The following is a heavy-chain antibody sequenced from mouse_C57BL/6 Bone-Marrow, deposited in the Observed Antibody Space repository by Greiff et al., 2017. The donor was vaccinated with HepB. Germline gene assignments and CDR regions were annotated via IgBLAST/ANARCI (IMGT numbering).Heavy chain of an antibody. V-gene: IGHV5-15*01. D-gene: IGHD2-2*01. J-gene: IGHJ4*01. CDR2: ISNLAYSI. CDR1: GFTFSDYG. Sequence: EVKLVESGGGLVQPGGSLKLSCAASGFTFSDYGMAWVRQGPRKGPEWVAFISNLAYSIYYADTVTGRFTISRENAKNTLYLEMSSLRSEDTAMYYCARQMVTCAMDYWGQGTSVTVSS. CDR3: ARQMVTCAMDY.